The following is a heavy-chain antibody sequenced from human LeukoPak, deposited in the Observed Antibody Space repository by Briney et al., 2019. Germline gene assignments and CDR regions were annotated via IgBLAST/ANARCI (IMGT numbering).Heavy chain of an antibody. CDR3: AGGYGKDFDY. CDR2: IYYSGST. D-gene: IGHD5-12*01. Sequence: SETLSLTCTVSGGSISSYYWSWIRQPPGKGLEWIGYIYYSGSTNYNPYLKSRVTISVDTSKNQFSLKLSSVTAADTAVYYCAGGYGKDFDYWGQGTLVTVSS. CDR1: GGSISSYY. J-gene: IGHJ4*02. V-gene: IGHV4-59*01.